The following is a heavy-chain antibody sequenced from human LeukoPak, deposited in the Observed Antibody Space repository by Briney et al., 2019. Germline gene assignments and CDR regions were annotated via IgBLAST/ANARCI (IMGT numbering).Heavy chain of an antibody. V-gene: IGHV4-59*01. CDR3: ARGSRGFWEPTGEYYFDY. J-gene: IGHJ4*02. Sequence: PSETLSLTCTVSGGSIGSYYWSWIRQPPGKGLEWIGYIYYSGSTNYNPSLKSRVTISVDTSKNQFSLRLSSVTAADTAVYYCARGSRGFWEPTGEYYFDYWGQGTLVTVSS. CDR2: IYYSGST. CDR1: GGSIGSYY. D-gene: IGHD7-27*01.